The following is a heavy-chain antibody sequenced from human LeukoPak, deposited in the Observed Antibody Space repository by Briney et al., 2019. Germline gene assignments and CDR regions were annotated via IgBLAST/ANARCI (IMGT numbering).Heavy chain of an antibody. CDR2: IYYSGST. CDR3: AREAREAGRGGRYYFDY. V-gene: IGHV4-39*07. J-gene: IGHJ4*02. CDR1: GGSISSSSYY. D-gene: IGHD1-26*01. Sequence: SETLSLTCTVSGGSISSSSYYWGWIRQPPGKGLEWIGSIYYSGSTYYNPSLKSRVTISVDTSKNQFSLKLSSVTAADTAVYYCAREAREAGRGGRYYFDYWGQGTLVTVSS.